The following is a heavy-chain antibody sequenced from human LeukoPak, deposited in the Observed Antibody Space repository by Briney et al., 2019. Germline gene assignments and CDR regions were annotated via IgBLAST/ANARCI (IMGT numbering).Heavy chain of an antibody. CDR2: IDSDGSNT. CDR3: ARDTSGYSGS. D-gene: IGHD3-22*01. CDR1: GFTFSSYW. Sequence: PGGSLRLSCAASGFTFSSYWMHWVRQAPGKGLVWVSRIDSDGSNTRYADSVKGRFTISRDNAKDTLYLQMTSLRAEDTAVYYCARDTSGYSGSWGQGTLVTVSS. V-gene: IGHV3-74*01. J-gene: IGHJ5*02.